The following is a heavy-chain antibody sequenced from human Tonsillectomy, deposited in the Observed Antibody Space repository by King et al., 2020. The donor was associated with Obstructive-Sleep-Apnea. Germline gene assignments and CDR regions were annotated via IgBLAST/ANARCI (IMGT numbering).Heavy chain of an antibody. CDR1: GFTFSSYA. J-gene: IGHJ2*01. D-gene: IGHD5-18*01. CDR3: VKGVTWIQLWFAKGVFDL. Sequence: EVQLVESGGGLVQPGGSLRLSCSASGFTFSSYAMHWVRQAPGKGLEYVSAISSNGGSTYYADSVKGRFTISRDNSKNTLYLQMSSLRAEDTAVYYCVKGVTWIQLWFAKGVFDLWGRGTLVTVSS. V-gene: IGHV3-64D*06. CDR2: ISSNGGST.